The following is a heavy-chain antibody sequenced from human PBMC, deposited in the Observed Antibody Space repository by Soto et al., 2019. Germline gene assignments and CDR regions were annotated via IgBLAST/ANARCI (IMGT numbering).Heavy chain of an antibody. CDR3: ARHGYNYGGGYFDY. V-gene: IGHV6-1*01. D-gene: IGHD5-18*01. CDR1: GDSVSSSSVT. CDR2: TYYRSKWYN. J-gene: IGHJ4*02. Sequence: SQTLSLTCAISGDSVSSSSVTWNWIRQSPSRGLEWLGRTYYRSKWYNDYAESVKSRITINPDTSKNQFSLHLNSVTPEDTGVYYCARHGYNYGGGYFDYWGQGTLVPVSS.